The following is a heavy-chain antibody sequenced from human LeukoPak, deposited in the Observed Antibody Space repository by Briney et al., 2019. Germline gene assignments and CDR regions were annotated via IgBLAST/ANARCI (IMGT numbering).Heavy chain of an antibody. J-gene: IGHJ6*03. CDR2: INHSGST. V-gene: IGHV4-39*07. Sequence: SETLSLTCTVSGGSISSSSYYWSWIRQPPGKGLEWIGEINHSGSTNYNPSLKSRVTISVDTSKNQFSLKLSSVTAADTAVYYCARRPARMGVYYYYYMDVWGKGTTVTVSS. CDR1: GGSISSSSYY. D-gene: IGHD3-16*01. CDR3: ARRPARMGVYYYYYMDV.